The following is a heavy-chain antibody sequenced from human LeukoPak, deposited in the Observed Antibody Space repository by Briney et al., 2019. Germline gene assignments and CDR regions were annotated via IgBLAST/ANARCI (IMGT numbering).Heavy chain of an antibody. J-gene: IGHJ5*02. CDR3: ARDASNWFDP. V-gene: IGHV4-30-4*01. Sequence: SETLSLTCTVSGGSISSGDSYWSWIRQPPGKGLEWIGYIYYSGSTYYNPSLKSRVTISVDTSKNQFSLKLSSVTAADTAVYYCARDASNWFDPWGQGTLVTVSS. CDR1: GGSISSGDSY. CDR2: IYYSGST.